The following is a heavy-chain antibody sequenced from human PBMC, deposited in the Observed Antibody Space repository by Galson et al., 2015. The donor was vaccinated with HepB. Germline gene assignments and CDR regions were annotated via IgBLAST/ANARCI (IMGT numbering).Heavy chain of an antibody. D-gene: IGHD2-15*01. CDR2: IYPGDSDT. V-gene: IGHV5-51*03. CDR3: ASSGGYCSGGSCPPDAFDI. CDR1: GYSFTSYW. Sequence: QSGAEVKKPGESLKISCKSSGYSFTSYWIGWVRQMPGKGLEWMGIIYPGDSDTRYSPSFQGQVTISADKSISTAYLQWSSLKASDTAMYYCASSGGYCSGGSCPPDAFDIWGQGTMVTVSS. J-gene: IGHJ3*02.